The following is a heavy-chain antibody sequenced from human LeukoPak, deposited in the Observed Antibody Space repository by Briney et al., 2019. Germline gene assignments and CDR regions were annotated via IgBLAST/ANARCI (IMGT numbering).Heavy chain of an antibody. CDR2: IYNSGST. V-gene: IGHV3-53*01. CDR3: ARTLVEIGTSDAFDI. Sequence: GGSLRLSCAASGFIVSSNYMSWVRQAPGKGLEWVSVIYNSGSTYYADSVKDRFSISRDNSRNTLYLQMNSLRAEDTAVYYCARTLVEIGTSDAFDIWGQGTMVTVSS. CDR1: GFIVSSNY. D-gene: IGHD5-24*01. J-gene: IGHJ3*02.